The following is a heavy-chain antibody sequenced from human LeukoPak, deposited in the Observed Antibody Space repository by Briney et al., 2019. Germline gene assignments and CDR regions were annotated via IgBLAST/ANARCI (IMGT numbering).Heavy chain of an antibody. CDR2: INPNSGGT. CDR1: GYTFTGYY. D-gene: IGHD6-6*01. CDR3: ARGPPYSSSSGRDY. V-gene: IGHV1-2*06. Sequence: ASVNVSCKASGYTFTGYYMHWVRQAPGQGLEWMGRINPNSGGTNYAQKFQGRVTMTRDTSISTAYMELSRLRSDDTAVYYCARGPPYSSSSGRDYWGQGTLVTVS. J-gene: IGHJ4*02.